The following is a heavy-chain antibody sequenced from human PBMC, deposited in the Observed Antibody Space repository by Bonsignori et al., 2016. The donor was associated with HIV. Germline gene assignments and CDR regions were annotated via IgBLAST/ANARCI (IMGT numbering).Heavy chain of an antibody. V-gene: IGHV3-49*04. Sequence: GGSLRLSCRASGFTFADYTITWVRQAPGKGLEWVGFIRSKSYGGTPEYAASVKGRFTISRDDSKTIAYLQMDSLKTEDTAVYYCSRGGYLDYYYYYMDVWGKGTTVTVSS. CDR2: IRSKSYGGTP. CDR1: GFTFADYT. D-gene: IGHD2-2*01. J-gene: IGHJ6*03. CDR3: SRGGYLDYYYYYMDV.